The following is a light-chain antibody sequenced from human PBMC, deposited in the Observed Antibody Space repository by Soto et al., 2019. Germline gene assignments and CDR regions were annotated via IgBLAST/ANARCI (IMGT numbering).Light chain of an antibody. J-gene: IGKJ5*01. Sequence: IVLTQSPGTLSLSPGERATLSCRASQSVSSSYLAWYQQKPGQPPRLLIYGASSRATGIPDRFSGSGSGTDFNRKISRLEPEDFAVFYCQHYDSLPITFGQGTRLETK. V-gene: IGKV3-20*01. CDR1: QSVSSSY. CDR2: GAS. CDR3: QHYDSLPIT.